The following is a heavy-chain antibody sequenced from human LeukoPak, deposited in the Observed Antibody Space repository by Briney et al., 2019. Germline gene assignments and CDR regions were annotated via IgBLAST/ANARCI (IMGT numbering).Heavy chain of an antibody. V-gene: IGHV4-59*08. CDR1: GVSMTSWY. Sequence: PSETLSLTCTVSGVSMTSWYWSWIRRPPGKGLEWVGNAYYTGNTNYNPSLKSRVTISIDTSKNEFSLKSSSVTAADTAVYYCARRADWFDPWGQGTLVTVSS. CDR3: ARRADWFDP. J-gene: IGHJ5*02. CDR2: AYYTGNT.